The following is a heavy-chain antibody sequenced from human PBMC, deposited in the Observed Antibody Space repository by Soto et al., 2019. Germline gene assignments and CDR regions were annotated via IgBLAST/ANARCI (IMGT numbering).Heavy chain of an antibody. J-gene: IGHJ4*02. CDR3: ARVDRMGSGTFDY. V-gene: IGHV4-30-4*01. Sequence: SETLSLTCTVSGGSISSGDYYWSWIRQPPGKGLEWIGYIYYSGSTYYNPSLKSRVTISVDTSKNQFSLKLSSVTAADTAVYYCARVDRMGSGTFDYWGQGTLVTVSS. D-gene: IGHD2-15*01. CDR2: IYYSGST. CDR1: GGSISSGDYY.